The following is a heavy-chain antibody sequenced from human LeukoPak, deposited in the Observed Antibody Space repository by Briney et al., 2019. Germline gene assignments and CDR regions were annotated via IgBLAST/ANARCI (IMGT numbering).Heavy chain of an antibody. V-gene: IGHV4-4*07. D-gene: IGHD6-13*01. CDR3: ARGSGGSWDYFDY. CDR2: IYNSGST. J-gene: IGHJ4*02. Sequence: SETLSLTCTVTGGSISSYHWSWIRQPAGKGLDWIGRIYNSGSTNYNPSLKSRVTMSVDTSKNQFSLKLSSVTAADTAVYYCARGSGGSWDYFDYWGQGTLVTVSS. CDR1: GGSISSYH.